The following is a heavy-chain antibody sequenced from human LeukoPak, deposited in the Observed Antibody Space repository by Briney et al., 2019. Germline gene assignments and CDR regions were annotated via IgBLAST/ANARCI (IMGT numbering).Heavy chain of an antibody. CDR3: AKLYGDYSIDY. CDR1: GFTFSSYS. D-gene: IGHD4-17*01. J-gene: IGHJ4*02. CDR2: ISGSGGST. Sequence: GGSLRLSCAASGFTFSSYSMNWDRQAPGKGLEWVSAISGSGGSTYYADSVKGRFTISRDNSKNTLYLQMNSLRAEDTAVYYCAKLYGDYSIDYWGQGTLVTVSS. V-gene: IGHV3-23*01.